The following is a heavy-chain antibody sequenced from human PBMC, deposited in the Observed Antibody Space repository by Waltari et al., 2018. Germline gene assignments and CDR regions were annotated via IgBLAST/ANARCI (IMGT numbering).Heavy chain of an antibody. V-gene: IGHV4-39*01. D-gene: IGHD2-15*01. J-gene: IGHJ5*02. CDR1: GGSPSVNPYY. CDR2: ILYSGTT. Sequence: QLQLQESGPGLVKPSETLSLNCVVSGGSPSVNPYYWVRIRQPPGRGLEWIASILYSGTTYYNPSLMRRVSISVDTSQNQFSLRLSSLTAADTAIYYCARGLCADVANCYSGTNNFFDPWGQGTLVTVSS. CDR3: ARGLCADVANCYSGTNNFFDP.